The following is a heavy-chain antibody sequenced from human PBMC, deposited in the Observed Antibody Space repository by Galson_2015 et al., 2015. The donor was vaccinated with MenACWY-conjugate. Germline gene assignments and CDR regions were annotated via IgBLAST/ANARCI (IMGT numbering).Heavy chain of an antibody. D-gene: IGHD1-7*01. J-gene: IGHJ4*02. CDR2: IIPIFGTA. V-gene: IGHV1-69*13. CDR1: GGTFSSYA. CDR3: ARASLFSMGTTANNFDY. Sequence: SVKVSCKASGGTFSSYAISWVRQAPGQGLEWMGGIIPIFGTANYAQKFQGRVTITADESTNTAYMELSSLRSEDTAVYYCARASLFSMGTTANNFDYWGQGTLVTVSS.